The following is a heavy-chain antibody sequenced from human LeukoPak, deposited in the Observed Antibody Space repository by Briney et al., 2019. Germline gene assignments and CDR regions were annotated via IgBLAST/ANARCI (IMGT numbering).Heavy chain of an antibody. CDR3: ARGRKTGTRVAVDI. Sequence: GAPVTVSYRSSGYTFTIYDIYWVGQAPGQGLEGMGWMGPNNVNTSYAQKFQGRVTMTRTISISTAYMELSSLRSEDTAVYYCARGRKTGTRVAVDIWGQGTMVTVSS. J-gene: IGHJ3*02. CDR2: MGPNNVNT. V-gene: IGHV1-8*01. CDR1: GYTFTIYD.